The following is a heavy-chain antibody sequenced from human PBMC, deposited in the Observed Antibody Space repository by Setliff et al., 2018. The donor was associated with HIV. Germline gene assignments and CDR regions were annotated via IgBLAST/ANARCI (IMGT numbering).Heavy chain of an antibody. CDR1: GFRVTDTY. CDR2: IYKAGKT. D-gene: IGHD5-18*01. Sequence: GSLRLSCEASGFRVTDTYMAWVRQAPGKGLEWVTLIYKAGKTYYADFVKGRFTIARDDTKNTVSLQMTNLEPGDTAMYYCAKGGYGGAYYVAGYWGQGTKVTVS. J-gene: IGHJ4*02. V-gene: IGHV3-53*01. CDR3: AKGGYGGAYYVAGY.